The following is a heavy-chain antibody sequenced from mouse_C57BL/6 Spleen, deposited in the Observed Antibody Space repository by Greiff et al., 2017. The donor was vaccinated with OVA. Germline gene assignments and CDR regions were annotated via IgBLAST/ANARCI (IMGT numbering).Heavy chain of an antibody. CDR2: IYPGSGNT. D-gene: IGHD1-1*01. J-gene: IGHJ3*01. V-gene: IGHV1-66*01. Sequence: QVQLKQSGPELVKPGASVKISCKASGYSFTSYYIHWVKQRPGQGLEWIGWIYPGSGNTKYNEKFKGKATLTADTSSSTAYMQLSSLTSEDSAVYYCARSGGSTWFAYWGQGTLVTVSA. CDR3: ARSGGSTWFAY. CDR1: GYSFTSYY.